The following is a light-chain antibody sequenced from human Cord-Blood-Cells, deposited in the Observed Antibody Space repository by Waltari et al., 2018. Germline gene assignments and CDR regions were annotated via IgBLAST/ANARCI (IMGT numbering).Light chain of an antibody. V-gene: IGKV1D-8*01. J-gene: IGKJ2*01. Sequence: IQMTQSPSSLSASVGDRVTITCRASQGISSYLAWYQQKPGKAPELLIYAASTLQSGVPSRFSGSGSGTDFTLTISCLQSEDFATYYCQQYYSFPYTFGQGTKLEIK. CDR2: AAS. CDR3: QQYYSFPYT. CDR1: QGISSY.